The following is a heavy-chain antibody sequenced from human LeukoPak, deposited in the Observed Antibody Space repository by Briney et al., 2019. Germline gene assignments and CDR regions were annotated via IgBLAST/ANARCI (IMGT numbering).Heavy chain of an antibody. CDR1: GYTFTSYG. D-gene: IGHD3-16*01. CDR3: ARVGVGYYYYYYGMDV. Sequence: ASVKVSCKASGYTFTSYGISWVRQSPGQGLEWMGWISAYNGNTTCAQKLQGRVTMTTDTSTSTAYMELRSLRSDDTAVYYCARVGVGYYYYYYGMDVWGQGTTVTVSS. CDR2: ISAYNGNT. V-gene: IGHV1-18*01. J-gene: IGHJ6*02.